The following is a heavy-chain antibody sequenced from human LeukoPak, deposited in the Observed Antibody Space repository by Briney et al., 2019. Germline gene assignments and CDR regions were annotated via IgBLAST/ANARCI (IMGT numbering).Heavy chain of an antibody. V-gene: IGHV1-18*01. D-gene: IGHD6-19*01. CDR1: GYTFTHHG. J-gene: IGHJ4*02. CDR3: MRDPTNTSGRYAYFDY. CDR2: ISCYNGVT. Sequence: ASVKVSCKASGYTFTHHGISWVRQAPGQGLEWMGWISCYNGVTNYAQKFQGRVTMSTDTSTSTAYLELTGLRSDDTAVYYCMRDPTNTSGRYAYFDYWGQGTLVTVSS.